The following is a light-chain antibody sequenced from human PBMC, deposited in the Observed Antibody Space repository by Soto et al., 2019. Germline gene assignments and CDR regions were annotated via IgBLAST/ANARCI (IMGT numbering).Light chain of an antibody. CDR2: EVT. V-gene: IGLV2-14*01. CDR3: SSYTTTRTVV. J-gene: IGLJ2*01. Sequence: QSVLTQPASVSGSPGQSIPVSCTGTSSDIGGHNYVSWSQQHPGKVPKIIIYEVTNPPSGVSNRFSGSKSGNTASLTVSGLQAEYEADYYCSSYTTTRTVVFGGGTQLTVL. CDR1: SSDIGGHNY.